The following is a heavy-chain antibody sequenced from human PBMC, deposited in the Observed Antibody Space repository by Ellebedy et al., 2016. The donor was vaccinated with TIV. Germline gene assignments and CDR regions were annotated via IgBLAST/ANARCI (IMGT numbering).Heavy chain of an antibody. Sequence: SGPTLVKPTQTLTLTCTFSGFSLSTSGVGVGWIRQPPGKALEWLALIYWDDDKRYSPSLSSRLTITKDTSKNQVVLTMTNMDPVDTATYYCARVQRWLQLKDYYGMDVWGQGTTVTVSS. V-gene: IGHV2-5*02. J-gene: IGHJ6*02. D-gene: IGHD5-24*01. CDR3: ARVQRWLQLKDYYGMDV. CDR2: IYWDDDK. CDR1: GFSLSTSGVG.